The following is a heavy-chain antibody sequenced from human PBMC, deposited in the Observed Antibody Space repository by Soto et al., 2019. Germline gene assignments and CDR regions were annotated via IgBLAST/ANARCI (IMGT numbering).Heavy chain of an antibody. CDR3: ARDXSSWFTERGYYYYGMDV. CDR2: TYYRSKWYN. CDR1: GDSVSSNSAA. V-gene: IGHV6-1*01. Sequence: SQTPSLTCAISGDSVSSNSAAWNWIRQSPSRGLEWLGRTYYRSKWYNDYAVSVKSRITINPDTSKNQFSLQLNSVTPEDTAVYYCARDXSSWFTERGYYYYGMDVWGQGTTVTVSS. D-gene: IGHD6-13*01. J-gene: IGHJ6*02.